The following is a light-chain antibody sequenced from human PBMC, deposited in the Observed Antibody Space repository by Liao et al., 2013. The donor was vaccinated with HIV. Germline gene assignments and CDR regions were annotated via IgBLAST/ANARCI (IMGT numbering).Light chain of an antibody. CDR1: TLGDKN. CDR3: QAWDSSTVV. Sequence: SYELTQPPSVSVSPGQTASITCSGDTLGDKNACWYQQRPGQSPVLVIYQDTKRPSGIPERFSGSNSGITATLSINRVEAGDEAEYYCQAWDSSTVVFGTGTKVTVL. V-gene: IGLV3-1*01. J-gene: IGLJ1*01. CDR2: QDT.